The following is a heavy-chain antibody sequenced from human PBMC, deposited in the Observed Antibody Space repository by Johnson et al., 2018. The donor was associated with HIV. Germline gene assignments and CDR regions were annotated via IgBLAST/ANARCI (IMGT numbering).Heavy chain of an antibody. CDR1: GFTFSDYY. D-gene: IGHD3-16*01. CDR3: ARRMFVGYHAFDI. Sequence: QVQLVESGGGLVQPGGSLRLSCVASGFTFSDYYMSWIRQAPGKGLEWVSYISSSNRTIHYADSVKGRFTISRDNAQNSLFLQMNSLRPEDTAVYYCARRMFVGYHAFDIWGQGTLVTVSS. J-gene: IGHJ3*02. V-gene: IGHV3-11*04. CDR2: ISSSNRTI.